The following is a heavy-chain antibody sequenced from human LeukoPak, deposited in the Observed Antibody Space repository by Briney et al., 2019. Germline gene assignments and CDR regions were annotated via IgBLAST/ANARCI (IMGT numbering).Heavy chain of an antibody. D-gene: IGHD1-26*01. Sequence: GGYLRLSCAASGFTFSSYSMNWVRQAPGKGLEWVSSISSSGSYIYYADSVKGRFTISRDNAKNSLYLQMNSLRAADTAVYYCAREGELLFIYWGQGTLVTVSS. CDR1: GFTFSSYS. J-gene: IGHJ4*02. CDR2: ISSSGSYI. CDR3: AREGELLFIY. V-gene: IGHV3-21*01.